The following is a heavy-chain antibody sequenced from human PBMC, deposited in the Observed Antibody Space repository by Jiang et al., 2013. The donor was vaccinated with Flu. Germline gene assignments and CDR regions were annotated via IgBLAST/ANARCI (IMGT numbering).Heavy chain of an antibody. Sequence: EVKKPGSSVKVSCKASGDTFSTYGITWVRQAPGQGLEWMGRIVPILGVADVAHSFQGRVTITAYRSTSTAYMELSSLRSEDTAVYYCASVGGYYDNRDYFDYWGQGTLVTVSS. CDR2: IVPILGVA. D-gene: IGHD3-22*01. CDR3: ASVGGYYDNRDYFDY. J-gene: IGHJ4*02. CDR1: GDTFSTYG. V-gene: IGHV1-69*04.